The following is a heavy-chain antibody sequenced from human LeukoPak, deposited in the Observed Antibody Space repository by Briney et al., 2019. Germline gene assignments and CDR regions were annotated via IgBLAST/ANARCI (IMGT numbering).Heavy chain of an antibody. CDR3: ARGRSSIFGVVIIYFDY. D-gene: IGHD3-3*01. V-gene: IGHV3-74*01. CDR2: INGDGSST. J-gene: IGHJ4*02. Sequence: QPGGSLRLSCATSGFTFNNYWMHWVRQAPGKGLVWVSGINGDGSSTAYADSVKGRCTIPRDNGKNTLFQQMISLRAEDTAVYFCARGRSSIFGVVIIYFDYWGQGTLVTVSS. CDR1: GFTFNNYW.